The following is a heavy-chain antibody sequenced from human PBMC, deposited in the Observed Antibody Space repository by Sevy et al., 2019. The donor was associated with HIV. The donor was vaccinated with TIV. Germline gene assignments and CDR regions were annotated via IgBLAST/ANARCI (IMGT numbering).Heavy chain of an antibody. J-gene: IGHJ5*02. D-gene: IGHD6-13*01. CDR3: ARDSLSSSWYGVLDP. CDR1: GFTFSSYS. Sequence: GGSLRLSCAASGFTFSSYSMNWVRQAPGKGLEWVSSIISSSSYIYYADSVKGRYTISRDNAKNSLYLQMNSLRAEDTAVYYCARDSLSSSWYGVLDPWGQGTLVTVSS. CDR2: IISSSSYI. V-gene: IGHV3-21*01.